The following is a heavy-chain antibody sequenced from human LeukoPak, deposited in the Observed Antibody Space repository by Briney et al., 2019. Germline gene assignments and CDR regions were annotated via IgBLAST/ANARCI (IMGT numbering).Heavy chain of an antibody. J-gene: IGHJ5*02. CDR3: ARDTGILTGHIWFDP. CDR2: IYYSGST. Sequence: SKTLSLTCTVSGGSISTYYWSWIRQPPGKGLEWSGYIYYSGSTNYNPSLKSRVTISVDTSKNQFSLKLSSVTAADTAVYYCARDTGILTGHIWFDPWGQGTLVTVSS. CDR1: GGSISTYY. D-gene: IGHD3-9*01. V-gene: IGHV4-59*01.